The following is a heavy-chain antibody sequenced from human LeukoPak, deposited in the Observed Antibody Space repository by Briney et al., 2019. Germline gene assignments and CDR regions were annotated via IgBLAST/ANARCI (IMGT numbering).Heavy chain of an antibody. CDR3: ARDFGSGYYYDAFDI. CDR1: GYTFTGYY. CDR2: INPNSGGT. V-gene: IGHV1-2*02. D-gene: IGHD3-22*01. Sequence: ASVKVSCKASGYTFTGYYMHWVRQAPGQGLEWTGWINPNSGGTNYAQKFQGRVTMTRDTSISTAYMELSRLRSDDTAVYYCARDFGSGYYYDAFDIWGQGTMVTVSS. J-gene: IGHJ3*02.